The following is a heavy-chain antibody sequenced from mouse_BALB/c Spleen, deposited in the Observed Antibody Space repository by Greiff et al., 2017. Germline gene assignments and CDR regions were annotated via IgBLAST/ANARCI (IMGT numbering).Heavy chain of an antibody. CDR2: ISSGGSYT. CDR3: ARSTGTAFAY. D-gene: IGHD4-1*02. J-gene: IGHJ3*01. CDR1: GFTFSSYA. Sequence: DVKLEESGGGLVKPGGSLKLSCAASGFTFSSYAMSWVRQTPEKRLEWVATISSGGSYTYYPDSVKGRFTISRDNAKNTLYLQMSSLRSEDTAMYYCARSTGTAFAYWGQGTLVTVSA. V-gene: IGHV5-9-3*01.